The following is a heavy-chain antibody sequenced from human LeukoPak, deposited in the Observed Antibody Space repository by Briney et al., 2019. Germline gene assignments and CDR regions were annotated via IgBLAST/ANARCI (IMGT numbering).Heavy chain of an antibody. J-gene: IGHJ4*02. Sequence: ASVKVSCKASGYTFTSYYLHLVRQAPGQGLEWMGWINPNSGATDYAQNFQGRVTLTRDTSISTAYMELSRLRSDDTAVYYCASGYRFGNWGQGTLVTVSS. V-gene: IGHV1-2*02. CDR1: GYTFTSYY. CDR3: ASGYRFGN. CDR2: INPNSGAT. D-gene: IGHD5-18*01.